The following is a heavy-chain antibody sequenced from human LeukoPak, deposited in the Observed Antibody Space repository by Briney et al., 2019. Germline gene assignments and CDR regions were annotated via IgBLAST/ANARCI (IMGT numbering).Heavy chain of an antibody. CDR3: TTTEWELPGGVFDY. CDR2: IKSKTDGGKT. D-gene: IGHD1-26*01. V-gene: IGHV3-15*01. Sequence: GGSLRLSCAASGFTFSNAWMSWVRQAPGKGLECVGRIKSKTDGGKTDYAAPVKGRSTISRDDSKNTLYLKMNSLKTEATAVYYCTTTEWELPGGVFDYWGQGTLVTVSS. CDR1: GFTFSNAW. J-gene: IGHJ4*02.